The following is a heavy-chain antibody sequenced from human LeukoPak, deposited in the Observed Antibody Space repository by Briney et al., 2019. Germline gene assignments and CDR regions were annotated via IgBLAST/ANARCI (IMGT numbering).Heavy chain of an antibody. J-gene: IGHJ4*01. CDR3: ARRSYSSSSGTFEY. V-gene: IGHV4-38-2*02. CDR2: IYYSGST. CDR1: GYSISSGYY. Sequence: KPSETLSLTCTVSGYSISSGYYWAWIRQPPGKGLEWIGRIYYSGSTYYNPSLKSRVTISVDTSKNQFSLKLSSVTAADTAVYYCARRSYSSSSGTFEYWGHGTLVTVSS. D-gene: IGHD6-6*01.